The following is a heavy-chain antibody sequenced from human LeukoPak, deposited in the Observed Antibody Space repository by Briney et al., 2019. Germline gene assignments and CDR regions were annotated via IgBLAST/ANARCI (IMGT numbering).Heavy chain of an antibody. D-gene: IGHD1-26*01. J-gene: IGHJ4*02. V-gene: IGHV6-1*01. Sequence: SQTLSLTCAISRDSVSSDSAAWNWIRQSPSRGLEWLASTYFRSKWYYDYALAVKGRITINPDTSKNQFSLQLNSVTPEDTAVYFCARDPVGGSTIFDSWGQGTLVTVSS. CDR2: TYFRSKWYY. CDR3: ARDPVGGSTIFDS. CDR1: RDSVSSDSAA.